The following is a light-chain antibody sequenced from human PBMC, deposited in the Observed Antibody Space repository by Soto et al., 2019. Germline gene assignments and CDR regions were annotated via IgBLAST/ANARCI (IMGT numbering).Light chain of an antibody. CDR3: QPSYSTPPT. Sequence: DIQMTQSPSSLSASVGDRVTITCRASQSISSYLNWYQQKPGKAPKLLIYAASSLQSGVPSRFSGSGSGTDFTLTISSLQPEDFATYYCQPSYSTPPTFGQGPKVDI. V-gene: IGKV1-39*01. J-gene: IGKJ1*01. CDR1: QSISSY. CDR2: AAS.